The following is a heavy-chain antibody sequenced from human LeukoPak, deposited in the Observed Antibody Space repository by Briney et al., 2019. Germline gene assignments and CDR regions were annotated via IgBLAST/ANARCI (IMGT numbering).Heavy chain of an antibody. Sequence: SQTLSLTCTVSGGSISSGSYYWSWIRQPAGKGLEWIGRIYASGNTNYNSSLKSRLTMSIDTSKNQFSLRLTSVTAADTAVYYCAREDPLVAARGLDYWGQGTLVTVSS. CDR1: GGSISSGSYY. CDR2: IYASGNT. J-gene: IGHJ4*02. D-gene: IGHD2-15*01. V-gene: IGHV4-61*02. CDR3: AREDPLVAARGLDY.